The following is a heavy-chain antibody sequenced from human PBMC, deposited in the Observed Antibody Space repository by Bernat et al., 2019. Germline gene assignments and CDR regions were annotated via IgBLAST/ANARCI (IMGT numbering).Heavy chain of an antibody. D-gene: IGHD3-22*01. CDR3: ARDSSTYYYDSSGYLLDY. CDR2: ISSSSSYI. CDR1: GFTFSSYS. J-gene: IGHJ4*02. V-gene: IGHV3-21*01. Sequence: EVQLVESGGGLVKPGGSLRLSCAASGFTFSSYSMNWVRQAPGKGLEWVSSISSSSSYIYYADSVKGRFTISRDNAKNSLYLQMNSLRAEDTAVYYCARDSSTYYYDSSGYLLDYWGQGTLVTVSS.